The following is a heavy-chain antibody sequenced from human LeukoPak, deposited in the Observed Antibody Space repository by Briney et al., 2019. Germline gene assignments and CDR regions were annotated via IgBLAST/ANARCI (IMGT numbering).Heavy chain of an antibody. D-gene: IGHD2-2*01. CDR3: ARPGYCSSTSCPSHFDY. Sequence: PSETLSLTCTVSGGSISSGYYWGWIRQPPGKGLEWIGSIYHSGSTYYNPSLKSRVTISVDTSKNQFSLKLSSVTAADTAVYYCARPGYCSSTSCPSHFDYWGQGTLVTVSS. V-gene: IGHV4-38-2*02. J-gene: IGHJ4*02. CDR1: GGSISSGYY. CDR2: IYHSGST.